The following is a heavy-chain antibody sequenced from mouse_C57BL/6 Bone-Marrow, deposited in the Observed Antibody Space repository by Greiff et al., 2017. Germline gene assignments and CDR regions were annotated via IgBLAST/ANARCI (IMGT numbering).Heavy chain of an antibody. J-gene: IGHJ1*01. D-gene: IGHD2-1*01. Sequence: EVKLQESGPSLVKPSQTLSLTCSVTGDSITSGYWNWIRKFPGNKLEYMGYISYSGSTYYNPSHKSRISITRDTSKNQYYLQLNSVTTEDTATYYCARLDGNYRYFDVWGAGTTVTVSA. CDR2: ISYSGST. V-gene: IGHV3-8*02. CDR3: ARLDGNYRYFDV. CDR1: GDSITSGY.